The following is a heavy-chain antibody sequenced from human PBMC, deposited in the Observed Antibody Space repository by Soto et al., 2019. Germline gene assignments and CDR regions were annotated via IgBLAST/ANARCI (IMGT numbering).Heavy chain of an antibody. V-gene: IGHV3-66*01. CDR2: IYSGGTT. CDR1: GFRASTNY. J-gene: IGHJ6*02. D-gene: IGHD3-3*01. CDR3: AGLSSRIWRGNYCYGMDV. Sequence: EVQLVESGGGLVQPGGSLRLSCAASGFRASTNYMSWVRQAPGKGLEWVSVIYSGGTTYYADSVKGRFTISRDNSKNTLYLQINSLRAEDTAVYYCAGLSSRIWRGNYCYGMDVWGQGTTVTVSS.